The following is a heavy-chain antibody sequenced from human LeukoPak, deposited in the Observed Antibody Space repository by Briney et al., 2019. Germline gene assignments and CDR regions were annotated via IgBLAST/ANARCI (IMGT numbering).Heavy chain of an antibody. V-gene: IGHV4-31*02. CDR3: ARGTGEPHFDY. CDR2: IYYSGST. J-gene: IGHJ4*02. Sequence: PSQTLSLTCTVSGGSICRGGYYWRWIRLHTGKGLEWIGYIYYSGSTYYNPSLKSRVTISVDTSKNQFSLKLSSVTAADTAVYYCARGTGEPHFDYWGQGTLVTVSS. D-gene: IGHD7-27*01. CDR1: GGSICRGGYY.